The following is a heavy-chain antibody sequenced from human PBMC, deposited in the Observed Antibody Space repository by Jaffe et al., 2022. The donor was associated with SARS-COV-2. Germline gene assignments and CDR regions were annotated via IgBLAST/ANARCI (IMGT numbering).Heavy chain of an antibody. CDR1: GLTFSNYI. V-gene: IGHV3-23*04. J-gene: IGHJ4*02. CDR3: AKGPKVAGDNSYNPPFDA. Sequence: EVQLVESGGGLVQSGGSLSLSCVASGLTFSNYIMNWVRQAPGKGLEWVSSISGTGGSTHYADSVKGRFTISRDNSKSTLSLQMNSLRAEDTAVYYCAKGPKVAGDNSYNPPFDAWGQGALVTVSS. D-gene: IGHD3-10*01. CDR2: ISGTGGST.